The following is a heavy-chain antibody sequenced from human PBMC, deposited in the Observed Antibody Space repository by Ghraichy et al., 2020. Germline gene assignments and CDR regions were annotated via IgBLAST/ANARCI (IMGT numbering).Heavy chain of an antibody. Sequence: GGSLRLSCAASGFTFSIYGMRWVRQAPGQGLEWVAFIRYDGSNTYYADSVKGRFPISRDNSKNTLYLQMNSLRAEDTAVYYCAKDQGSGSNYYLDYWGQGTLVTVAS. D-gene: IGHD3-10*01. V-gene: IGHV3-30*02. J-gene: IGHJ4*02. CDR1: GFTFSIYG. CDR2: IRYDGSNT. CDR3: AKDQGSGSNYYLDY.